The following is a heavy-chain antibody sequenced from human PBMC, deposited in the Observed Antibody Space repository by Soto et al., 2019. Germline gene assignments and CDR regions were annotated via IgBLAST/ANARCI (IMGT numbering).Heavy chain of an antibody. V-gene: IGHV3-23*01. CDR2: ISGSGGST. D-gene: IGHD6-13*01. J-gene: IGHJ6*02. CDR3: AKALRIAAAGTYYYYGMDV. Sequence: GGSLRLSCAASGFTFSSYAMSWVRQAPGKGLEWVSAISGSGGSTYYADSVKGRFTISRDNSKNTLYLQMNSLRAEDTAVYYCAKALRIAAAGTYYYYGMDVWGQGTTVTV. CDR1: GFTFSSYA.